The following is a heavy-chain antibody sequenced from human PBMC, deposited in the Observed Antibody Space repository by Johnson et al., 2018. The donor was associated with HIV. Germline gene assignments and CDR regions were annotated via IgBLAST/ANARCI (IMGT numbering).Heavy chain of an antibody. V-gene: IGHV3-33*03. CDR3: ATENYYENAFDI. CDR2: IKQDGSEK. Sequence: QVQLVESGGGVVQPGRSLRLSCPTSSSYVRVRQAPGKGLEWMANIKQDGSEKFYVDSVKGRFTISRDNAKNSLYLQMNSLRAEDTAVYYCATENYYENAFDIWGHGTMVTVSS. J-gene: IGHJ3*02. D-gene: IGHD3-22*01. CDR1: SSYV.